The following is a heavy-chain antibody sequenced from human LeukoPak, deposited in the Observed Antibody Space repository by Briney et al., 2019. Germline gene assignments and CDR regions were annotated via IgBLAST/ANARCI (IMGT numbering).Heavy chain of an antibody. J-gene: IGHJ6*02. CDR2: ISSSSTI. Sequence: GGSLRLSCAASGFTFSSYSMNWVRQAPGKGLEWVSYISSSSTIYYADSVKGRFTISRDNAKNSLYLQMNSLRDEDTAVYYCARDLRTVAHYYYGMDVWGQGTTVTVSS. D-gene: IGHD6-19*01. CDR3: ARDLRTVAHYYYGMDV. V-gene: IGHV3-48*02. CDR1: GFTFSSYS.